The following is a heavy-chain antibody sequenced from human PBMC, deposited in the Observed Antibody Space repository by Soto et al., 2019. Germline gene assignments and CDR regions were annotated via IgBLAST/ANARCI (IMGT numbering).Heavy chain of an antibody. Sequence: SVKVSCKASGFTFTSSSVQWVRQARGQRLEWIGWITVGTGNTNYAQKFQERVTITRDMSTSTAYRGLSNLRSEDTAVYYCAAGDSSGYYGGWGQGNQVTVSS. CDR2: ITVGTGNT. CDR3: AAGDSSGYYGG. V-gene: IGHV1-58*01. J-gene: IGHJ4*02. CDR1: GFTFTSSS. D-gene: IGHD3-22*01.